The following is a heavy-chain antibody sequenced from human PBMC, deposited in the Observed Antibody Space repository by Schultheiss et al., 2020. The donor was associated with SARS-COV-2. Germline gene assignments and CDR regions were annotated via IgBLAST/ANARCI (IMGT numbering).Heavy chain of an antibody. V-gene: IGHV3-11*01. Sequence: SYGKAGGTGSNAWMSWVRQASGKGLEWVSYISSSGSTIYYADSVKGRFTISRDNSKNTLYLQMNSLRAEDTAVYYCARGDSRSIAAAGRFDYWGQGTLVTVSS. CDR3: ARGDSRSIAAAGRFDY. CDR1: GGTGSNAW. CDR2: ISSSGSTI. D-gene: IGHD6-13*01. J-gene: IGHJ4*02.